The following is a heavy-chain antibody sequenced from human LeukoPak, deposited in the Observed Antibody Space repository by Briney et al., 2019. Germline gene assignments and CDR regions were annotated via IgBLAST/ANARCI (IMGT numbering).Heavy chain of an antibody. CDR1: GFTFSSYW. CDR3: ARDIRKRGYYDFWSGYYKGSPIYYGMDV. CDR2: IKQDGSEK. Sequence: PGGSLRLSCAASGFTFSSYWMSWVRQAPGKGLEWVANIKQDGSEKYFVDAVKGRFTISRDNAQNSVYLQMSSLRAEDTAIYYCARDIRKRGYYDFWSGYYKGSPIYYGMDVWGQGTAVTVSS. D-gene: IGHD3-3*01. V-gene: IGHV3-7*03. J-gene: IGHJ6*02.